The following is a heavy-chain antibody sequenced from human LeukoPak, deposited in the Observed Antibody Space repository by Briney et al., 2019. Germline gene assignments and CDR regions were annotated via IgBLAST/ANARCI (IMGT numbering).Heavy chain of an antibody. CDR2: ISSSSSTI. Sequence: GGSLRLSCAASGFTFSSYSMNWVRQAPGKGLEWVSYISSSSSTIYYADSVKGRFTISRDNAKNSLYLQMNSLRAEDTAVYYCARGGVGAISDYWGQGTLVTVSS. CDR1: GFTFSSYS. CDR3: ARGGVGAISDY. D-gene: IGHD1-26*01. V-gene: IGHV3-48*04. J-gene: IGHJ4*02.